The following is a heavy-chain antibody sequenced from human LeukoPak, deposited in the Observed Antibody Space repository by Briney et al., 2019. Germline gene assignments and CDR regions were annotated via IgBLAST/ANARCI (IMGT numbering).Heavy chain of an antibody. D-gene: IGHD2-21*02. CDR2: IRYDGSNK. J-gene: IGHJ4*02. CDR3: ARARYCGGDCYSRAFDY. Sequence: GGSLRLSCAASGFTFSSYGMHWVRQAPGKGLEWVAFIRYDGSNKYYADSVKGRFTISRDNSKNTLYLQMNSLRAEDTAVYYCARARYCGGDCYSRAFDYWGQGTLVTVSS. CDR1: GFTFSSYG. V-gene: IGHV3-30*02.